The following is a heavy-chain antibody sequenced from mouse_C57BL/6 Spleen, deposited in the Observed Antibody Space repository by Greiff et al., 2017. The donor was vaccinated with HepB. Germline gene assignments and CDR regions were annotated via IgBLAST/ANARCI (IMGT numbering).Heavy chain of an antibody. J-gene: IGHJ4*01. CDR1: GYTFTDYY. CDR2: INPYNGGT. D-gene: IGHD1-1*02. V-gene: IGHV1-19*01. Sequence: EVQLQQSGPVLVKPGASVKMSCKASGYTFTDYYMNWVKQSHGKSLEWIGVINPYNGGTSYNQKFKGKATLTVDKSSSTAYMELNSLTSEDSAVYYCARKWVATPAMDYWGQGTSVTVSS. CDR3: ARKWVATPAMDY.